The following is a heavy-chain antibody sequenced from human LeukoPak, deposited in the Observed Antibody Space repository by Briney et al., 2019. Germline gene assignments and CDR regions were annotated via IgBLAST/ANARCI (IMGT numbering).Heavy chain of an antibody. CDR2: ISSSSSYI. CDR3: ARAGRYSYGSIDY. J-gene: IGHJ4*02. V-gene: IGHV3-21*03. Sequence: GGSLRLSCAASGFTFSSYSMNWVRQAPGKGLEWVSSISSSSSYIYYADSVKGRFTISRDNPKNSLYVQMNSLRAENTAVYTCARAGRYSYGSIDYWGQGTLVTVSS. D-gene: IGHD5-18*01. CDR1: GFTFSSYS.